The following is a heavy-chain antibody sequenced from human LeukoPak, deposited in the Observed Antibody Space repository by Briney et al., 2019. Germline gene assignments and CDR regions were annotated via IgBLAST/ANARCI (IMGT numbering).Heavy chain of an antibody. J-gene: IGHJ5*02. V-gene: IGHV1-2*02. CDR2: INPNSGGT. CDR1: GYTFTGYY. D-gene: IGHD2-2*01. Sequence: GASVKVSCKASGYTFTGYYMHWVGQAPGQGLEWMGWINPNSGGTNYAQKFQGRVTMTRDTSISTAYMELSRLRSDDTAVYYCARPYCSSTSCSWFDPWGQGTLVTVSS. CDR3: ARPYCSSTSCSWFDP.